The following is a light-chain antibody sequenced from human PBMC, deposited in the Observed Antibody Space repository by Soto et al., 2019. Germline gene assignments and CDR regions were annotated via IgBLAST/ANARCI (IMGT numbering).Light chain of an antibody. CDR1: QTIASN. CDR3: QQYYNWSPST. J-gene: IGKJ4*01. Sequence: EIVMTQSPATLSVSPGERATLSCRASQTIASNLAWYQQKPGQAPRLLIYDASTGATDIPARFTGNGSGTEFTLTISSLQSEDFAVYHCQQYYNWSPSTFGGGTKVEIK. CDR2: DAS. V-gene: IGKV3-15*01.